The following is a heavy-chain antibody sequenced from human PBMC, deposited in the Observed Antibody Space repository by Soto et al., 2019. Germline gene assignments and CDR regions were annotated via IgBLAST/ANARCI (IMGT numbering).Heavy chain of an antibody. Sequence: GESLTISCSASGFTFSSYAMSWVRQAPGKGLEWVSAISGSGGSTYYADSVKGRFTISRDNSKNTLYLQMNSLRAEDTAVYYCATLGMEVDTAMFNWGQGTLVTVSS. CDR1: GFTFSSYA. D-gene: IGHD5-18*01. CDR2: ISGSGGST. CDR3: ATLGMEVDTAMFN. J-gene: IGHJ4*02. V-gene: IGHV3-23*01.